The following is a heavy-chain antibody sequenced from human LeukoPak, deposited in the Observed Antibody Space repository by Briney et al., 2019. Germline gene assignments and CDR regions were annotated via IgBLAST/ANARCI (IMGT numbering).Heavy chain of an antibody. D-gene: IGHD3-22*01. CDR1: GYIFTGYY. CDR2: INPNSGGT. V-gene: IGHV1-2*02. Sequence: ASVKVSCRASGYIFTGYYMHWVRQAPGQGLEWMGWINPNSGGTNYAQKFQGRVTMTRDTSISTAYMELSRLRSDDTAVYYCARGNTMIGDDAFDIWGQGTMVTVSS. J-gene: IGHJ3*02. CDR3: ARGNTMIGDDAFDI.